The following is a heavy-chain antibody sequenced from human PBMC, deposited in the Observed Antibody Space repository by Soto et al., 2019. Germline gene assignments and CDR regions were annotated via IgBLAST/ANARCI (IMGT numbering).Heavy chain of an antibody. CDR3: AGWFGDLLPPRVDY. CDR2: IRGTGGST. D-gene: IGHD3-10*01. Sequence: EVQLLESGGDLVQPGGSLRLSCAASGFTFASCAMTWVRQAPGKGLEWVSAIRGTGGSTYYAGSVKGRVTISRDNLKNTLFLQMNSLRAEDTAVYYCAGWFGDLLPPRVDYWGQGTLVTVSS. V-gene: IGHV3-23*01. J-gene: IGHJ4*02. CDR1: GFTFASCA.